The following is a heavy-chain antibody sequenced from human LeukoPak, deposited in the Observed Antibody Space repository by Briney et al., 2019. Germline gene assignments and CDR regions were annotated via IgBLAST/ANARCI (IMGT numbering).Heavy chain of an antibody. Sequence: GGSLRLSCAASGFTFSNYDMHWVRQAPGKGLEWVALISYDGSNKYYTDSVKGRFTVSRDISKHTLYLRMNSLRPEDTAFYYCARDGRGRGVLDYWGQGALVTVSS. V-gene: IGHV3-30-3*01. D-gene: IGHD3-10*01. CDR2: ISYDGSNK. CDR1: GFTFSNYD. J-gene: IGHJ4*02. CDR3: ARDGRGRGVLDY.